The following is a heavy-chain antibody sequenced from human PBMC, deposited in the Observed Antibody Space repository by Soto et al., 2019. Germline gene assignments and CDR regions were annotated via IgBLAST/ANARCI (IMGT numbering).Heavy chain of an antibody. D-gene: IGHD6-13*01. Sequence: PXESLKISCKGSGYSFISYWIGLVRQMPGKGLEWMGIIYPGDSDTNYSPSFQGHVTISADKSISTAYLQWSSLKASDTAMYYCGRHDWYDEELVLPLYYYYYGMDVWGQGTTVTVSS. CDR3: GRHDWYDEELVLPLYYYYYGMDV. CDR1: GYSFISYW. J-gene: IGHJ6*02. CDR2: IYPGDSDT. V-gene: IGHV5-51*01.